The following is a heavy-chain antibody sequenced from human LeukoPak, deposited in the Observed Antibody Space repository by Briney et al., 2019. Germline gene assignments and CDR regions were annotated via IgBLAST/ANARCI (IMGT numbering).Heavy chain of an antibody. CDR2: IQYDGSNE. V-gene: IGHV3-30*02. CDR3: ASFPPPLDY. Sequence: PGGSLRLSCAASGFTFSSYGMHWVRQAPGKGLEWVAYIQYDGSNEQYADSVKGRFSISRDSSKNILYLQMNSLRAEDTAVYYCASFPPPLDYWGQGTLVTVSS. J-gene: IGHJ4*02. CDR1: GFTFSSYG.